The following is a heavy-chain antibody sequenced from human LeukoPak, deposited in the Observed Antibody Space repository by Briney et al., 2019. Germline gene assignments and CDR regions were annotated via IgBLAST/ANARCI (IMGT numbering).Heavy chain of an antibody. Sequence: ASVKVSCKASGYTFTSYDINWVRQATGQGLEWMGWMNPNSGNTGYAQKFQGRVTMTRNTSISTAYMELRSLRSDDTAVYYCAAASLQYYYDSSGYSHAFDIWGQGTMVTVSS. CDR1: GYTFTSYD. CDR2: MNPNSGNT. J-gene: IGHJ3*02. D-gene: IGHD3-22*01. CDR3: AAASLQYYYDSSGYSHAFDI. V-gene: IGHV1-8*01.